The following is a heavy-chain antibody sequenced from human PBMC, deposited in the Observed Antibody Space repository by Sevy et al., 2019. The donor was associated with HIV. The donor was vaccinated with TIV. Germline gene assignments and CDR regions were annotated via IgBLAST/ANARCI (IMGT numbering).Heavy chain of an antibody. V-gene: IGHV3-21*01. CDR3: ARDLKTDTAMVGWYYYYGMDV. D-gene: IGHD5-18*01. CDR2: ISSSSSYI. CDR1: GFTFSSYS. J-gene: IGHJ6*02. Sequence: GGSLRLSCAASGFTFSSYSMNWVRQAPGKGLEWVSSISSSSSYIYYADSVKGRFTISRDNAKNSLYLQRNSLRAEDTAVYYCARDLKTDTAMVGWYYYYGMDVWGQGTTVTVSS.